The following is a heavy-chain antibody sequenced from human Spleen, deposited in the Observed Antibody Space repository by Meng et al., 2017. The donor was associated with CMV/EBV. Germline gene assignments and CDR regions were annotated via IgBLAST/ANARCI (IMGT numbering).Heavy chain of an antibody. CDR2: ISYDGSDK. CDR1: GFTFSSYA. CDR3: AREGVGGSFYPY. D-gene: IGHD1-26*01. J-gene: IGHJ4*02. Sequence: GGSLRLSCAASGFTFSSYAMHWVRQAPGKGLEWVAVISYDGSDKYYADSVKGRFTISRDNSKHTLYLQMNSLRAEDTAVYSCAREGVGGSFYPYWGQRTQVTVSS. V-gene: IGHV3-30-3*01.